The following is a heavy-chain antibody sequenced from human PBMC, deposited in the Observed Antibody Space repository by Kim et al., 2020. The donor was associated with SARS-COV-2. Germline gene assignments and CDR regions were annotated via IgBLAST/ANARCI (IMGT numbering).Heavy chain of an antibody. Sequence: GGSLRLSCAASGFTFSSYGMHWVRQAPGKGLEWVAVIWYDGSNKYYADSVKGRFTISRDNSKNTLYLQMNSLRAEDTAVYYCAKDESFRRFGEIDYWGQGTLVTVSS. CDR3: AKDESFRRFGEIDY. CDR1: GFTFSSYG. D-gene: IGHD3-10*01. J-gene: IGHJ4*02. V-gene: IGHV3-33*06. CDR2: IWYDGSNK.